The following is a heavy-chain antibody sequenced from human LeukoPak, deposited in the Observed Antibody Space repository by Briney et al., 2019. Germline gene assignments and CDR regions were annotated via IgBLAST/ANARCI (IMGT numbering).Heavy chain of an antibody. CDR1: GFTFSSYA. Sequence: GGSLRLSCAASGFTFSSYAMHWVRQAPGKGLEWVSYISSSGSTIDYADSVKGRFTISRDNAKNSLYLQMNSLRDEDTAVYYCARVYGGRPTYFDYWGQGTLVTVSS. CDR2: ISSSGSTI. CDR3: ARVYGGRPTYFDY. J-gene: IGHJ4*02. D-gene: IGHD4-23*01. V-gene: IGHV3-48*02.